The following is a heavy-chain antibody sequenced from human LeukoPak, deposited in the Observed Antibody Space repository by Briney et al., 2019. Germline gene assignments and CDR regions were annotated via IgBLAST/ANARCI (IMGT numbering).Heavy chain of an antibody. V-gene: IGHV1-8*02. CDR3: ARCVSGLLCFGECGDYYFDY. D-gene: IGHD3-10*01. CDR1: GYTFTGYY. CDR2: MNPNSGNT. J-gene: IGHJ4*02. Sequence: ASVKVSCKASGYTFTGYYMHWVRQAPGQGLEWMGWMNPNSGNTGYAQKFQGRVTMTRNTSISTVYMELSSLRSEDTAVYYCARCVSGLLCFGECGDYYFDYWGQGTLVTVSS.